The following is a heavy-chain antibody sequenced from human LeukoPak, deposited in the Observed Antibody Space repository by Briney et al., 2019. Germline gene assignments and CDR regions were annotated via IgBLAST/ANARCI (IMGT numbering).Heavy chain of an antibody. D-gene: IGHD5-24*01. CDR1: GGSISSSSYY. CDR2: IYYSGST. J-gene: IGHJ4*02. CDR3: ARREEMATINY. Sequence: LSETLSLTCTVSGGSISSSSYYWGWIRQPPGKGLEWIGSIYYSGSTYYNPSLKSRVTISVDTSKNQFSLKLSSVTAADTAVYYCARREEMATINYWGQGTLVTVSS. V-gene: IGHV4-39*01.